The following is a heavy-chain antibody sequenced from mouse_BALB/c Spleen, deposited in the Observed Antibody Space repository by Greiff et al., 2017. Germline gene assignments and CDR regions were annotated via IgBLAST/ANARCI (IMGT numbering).Heavy chain of an antibody. D-gene: IGHD4-1*01. CDR2: IDPETGGT. J-gene: IGHJ2*01. V-gene: IGHV1-15*01. CDR3: TRKANWNFDY. CDR1: GYTFTDYE. Sequence: VQRVESGAELVRPGASVTLSCKASGYTFTDYEMHWVKQTPVHGLEWIGAIDPETGGTAYNQKFKGKATLTADKSSSTAYMELRNLTAEDSAVYYCTRKANWNFDYWGQGTTVTVSS.